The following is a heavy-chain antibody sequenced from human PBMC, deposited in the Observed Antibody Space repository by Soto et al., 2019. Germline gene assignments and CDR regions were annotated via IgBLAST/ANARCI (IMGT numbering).Heavy chain of an antibody. CDR1: GYTFTSYG. J-gene: IGHJ4*02. CDR2: INAGNGNT. CDR3: ARGLNGYLYYFDY. Sequence: GASVKVSCKASGYTFTSYGISWVRQAPGQRLEWMGWINAGNGNTKYSQKFQGRVTITRDTSASTAYMELSSLRSEDTAVYYCARGLNGYLYYFDYWGQGTLVTVSS. D-gene: IGHD5-18*01. V-gene: IGHV1-3*01.